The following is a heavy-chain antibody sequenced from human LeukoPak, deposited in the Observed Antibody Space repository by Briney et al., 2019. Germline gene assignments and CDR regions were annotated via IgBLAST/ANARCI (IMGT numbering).Heavy chain of an antibody. Sequence: GGSPRLSCAASGFTFSNYAIPWVRQAPGKGLEWVAAISSDGSSKYYAGSVRGRSTISRDKSNNTVSLQMSSLRPEDTAVYYCAKGSGGSCYSSGDVWGQGTTVTVSS. V-gene: IGHV3-30*18. J-gene: IGHJ6*02. D-gene: IGHD2-15*01. CDR2: ISSDGSSK. CDR3: AKGSGGSCYSSGDV. CDR1: GFTFSNYA.